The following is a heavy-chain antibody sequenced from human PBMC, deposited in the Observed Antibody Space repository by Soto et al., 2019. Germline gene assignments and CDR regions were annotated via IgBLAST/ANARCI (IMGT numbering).Heavy chain of an antibody. CDR3: ARDPMVRGVTYGMDV. CDR1: GGSMSSYY. J-gene: IGHJ6*02. D-gene: IGHD3-10*01. V-gene: IGHV4-59*01. Sequence: SETLSLTCTVSGGSMSSYYWSWIRQPPGKGLEWIGYIYYSGSTNYNPSLKSRVTISVDTSKNQFSLKLSSVTAADTAVYYCARDPMVRGVTYGMDVWGQGTTVTVSS. CDR2: IYYSGST.